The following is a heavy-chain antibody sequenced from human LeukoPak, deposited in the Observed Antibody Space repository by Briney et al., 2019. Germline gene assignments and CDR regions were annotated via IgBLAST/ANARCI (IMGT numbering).Heavy chain of an antibody. CDR1: GFTFSSYW. D-gene: IGHD1-26*01. Sequence: PGGFLRLSCAASGFTFSSYWMSWVRRAPGKGLEWVANIKQDGSEKYYVDSVKGRFTISRDKAKNSLYLQMNSLRAEDTAVYYCARVGGVEWELLRNDPFDIWGQGTMVTVSS. CDR2: IKQDGSEK. CDR3: ARVGGVEWELLRNDPFDI. V-gene: IGHV3-7*01. J-gene: IGHJ3*02.